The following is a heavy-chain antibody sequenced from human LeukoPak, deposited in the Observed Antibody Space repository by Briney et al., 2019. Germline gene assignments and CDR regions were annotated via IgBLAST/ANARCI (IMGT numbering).Heavy chain of an antibody. D-gene: IGHD3-3*01. Sequence: GGSLRLSCAASGFTFSNYAMSWVRQAPGKGLEWVSGISGSGGSTYYADSVKGRFTISRVNSKNTLYLQVSSLRAEDTAVYHCAKEGYDFWSTYSTTHFDYWGQGTLVTVSS. CDR3: AKEGYDFWSTYSTTHFDY. CDR1: GFTFSNYA. V-gene: IGHV3-23*01. CDR2: ISGSGGST. J-gene: IGHJ4*02.